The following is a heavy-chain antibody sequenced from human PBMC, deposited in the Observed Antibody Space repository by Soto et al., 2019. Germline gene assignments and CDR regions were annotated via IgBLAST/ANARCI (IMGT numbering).Heavy chain of an antibody. CDR1: GFIFENFG. CDR3: AKNQGVELVPLAAVDWFDP. J-gene: IGHJ5*02. Sequence: GGSLRLSCAASGFIFENFGMSWVRQAPGKGLEWISSISGSGFKKYYADSVKGRFTISRDNSKSTVYLELNNLSAEDTAVYHCAKNQGVELVPLAAVDWFDPWGQGSVVTVSS. D-gene: IGHD1-26*01. CDR2: ISGSGFKK. V-gene: IGHV3-23*01.